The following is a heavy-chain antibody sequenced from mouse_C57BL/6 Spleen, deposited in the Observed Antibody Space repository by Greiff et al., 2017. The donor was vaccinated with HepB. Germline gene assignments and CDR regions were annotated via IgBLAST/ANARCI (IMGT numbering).Heavy chain of an antibody. CDR2: IWRGGST. CDR3: AKKYYSPYYAMDY. CDR1: GFSLTSYG. J-gene: IGHJ4*01. Sequence: QVQLQQSGPGLVQPSQSLSITCTVSGFSLTSYGVHWVRQSPGKGLEWLGVIWRGGSTDYNAAFMSRLSITKDNSKSQVFFKMNSLQADDTAIYYCAKKYYSPYYAMDYWGQGTSVTVSS. D-gene: IGHD2-12*01. V-gene: IGHV2-5*01.